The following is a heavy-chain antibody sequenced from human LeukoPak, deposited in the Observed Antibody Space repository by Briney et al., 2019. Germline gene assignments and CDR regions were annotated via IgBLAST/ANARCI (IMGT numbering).Heavy chain of an antibody. V-gene: IGHV1-2*02. CDR1: GNTFINYY. D-gene: IGHD6-13*01. J-gene: IGHJ6*02. Sequence: ASVKVSCKAPGNTFINYYIHWVRQAPGQGLEWMGWINPDSGGTNYAQKFQGRVTMTRDMSISTAYMELSSLRSEDTAVYYCATDLSSSQRMDVWGQGTTVTVSS. CDR3: ATDLSSSQRMDV. CDR2: INPDSGGT.